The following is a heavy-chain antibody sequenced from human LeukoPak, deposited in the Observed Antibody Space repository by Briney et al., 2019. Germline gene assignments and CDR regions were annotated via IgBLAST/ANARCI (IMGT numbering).Heavy chain of an antibody. Sequence: PGGSLRLSCAASGFTFDDYAMHWVRQAPGKGLEWVSGISWNSGSIGYADSVKGRFTISRDDSKSTLYLQMDSLRAEDTAVYYCARAPPQYCSGDTCYNFWYFDLWGRGTLVTVSS. J-gene: IGHJ2*01. CDR1: GFTFDDYA. CDR3: ARAPPQYCSGDTCYNFWYFDL. CDR2: ISWNSGSI. D-gene: IGHD2-15*01. V-gene: IGHV3-9*01.